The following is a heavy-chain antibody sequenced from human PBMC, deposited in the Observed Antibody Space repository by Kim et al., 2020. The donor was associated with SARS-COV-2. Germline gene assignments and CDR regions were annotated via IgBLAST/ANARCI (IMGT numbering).Heavy chain of an antibody. CDR2: NNAGNGNI. Sequence: ASVKVSCKASGYTFTNYAIQWVRQAPGQGLEWMGWNNAGNGNIKYSQKFQGRATLTWDTSASTAYMELRALTSEDTAVYYCARDLLHSGYDYWGQGTLVTVSS. J-gene: IGHJ4*02. CDR1: GYTFTNYA. V-gene: IGHV1-3*01. CDR3: ARDLLHSGYDY. D-gene: IGHD5-12*01.